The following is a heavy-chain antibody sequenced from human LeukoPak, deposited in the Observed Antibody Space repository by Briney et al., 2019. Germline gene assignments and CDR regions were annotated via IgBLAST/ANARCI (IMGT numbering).Heavy chain of an antibody. J-gene: IGHJ4*02. CDR3: AHLDIVYGDPMSFDY. CDR1: GFSLSTTGVG. CDR2: IYWDDDK. D-gene: IGHD4-17*01. Sequence: SGPTLVKPTQTLTLTRAFSGFSLSTTGVGVGWIRQPPGKALEWLALIYWDDDKPYSPSLKSRLTITKDTSKNQVVLTMTNMDPVDTATYYCAHLDIVYGDPMSFDYWGQGTLVTVSS. V-gene: IGHV2-5*02.